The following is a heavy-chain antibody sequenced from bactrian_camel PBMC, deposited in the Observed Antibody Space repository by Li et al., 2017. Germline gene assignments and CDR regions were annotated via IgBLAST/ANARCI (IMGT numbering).Heavy chain of an antibody. Sequence: VQLVESGGGLAQPGESLRLSCAASGFTFSANYMTWARQAPGKGLEWVSDINSSGRSTNYADSVKGRFTISSDNAKNTLYLQMNSLKPEDTTIYYCAAARYCSGVDWEGDYWGQGTQVTVS. CDR2: INSSGRST. V-gene: IGHV3S40*01. J-gene: IGHJ4*01. CDR1: GFTFSANY. D-gene: IGHD2*01. CDR3: AAARYCSGVDWEGDY.